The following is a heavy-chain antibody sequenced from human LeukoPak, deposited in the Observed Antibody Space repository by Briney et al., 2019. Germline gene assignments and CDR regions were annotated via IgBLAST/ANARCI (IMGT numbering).Heavy chain of an antibody. CDR1: GFTFGDYA. CDR3: TRGGSGWSNFDY. D-gene: IGHD6-19*01. Sequence: QTGGSLRLSCTASGFTFGDYAMSWVRQAPGKGLEWVGFIRSKAYGGTTEYAASVKGRFTISRDDSKSIAYLQMNSLKTEDTAVYYCTRGGSGWSNFDYWGLGTLVTVSS. CDR2: IRSKAYGGTT. V-gene: IGHV3-49*04. J-gene: IGHJ4*02.